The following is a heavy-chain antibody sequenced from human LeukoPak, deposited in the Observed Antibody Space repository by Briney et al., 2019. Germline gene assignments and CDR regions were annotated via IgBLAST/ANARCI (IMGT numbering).Heavy chain of an antibody. V-gene: IGHV3-23*01. D-gene: IGHD6-13*01. Sequence: GSLRLSCAASGFAFSSFAMSWVRQAPGKGLEWVSAISGSGGSTYYADSVKGRFTISRDNSKNTLYLQMNSLRAEDTAVYYCAKAGYSSSWYPVNAFDIWGQGTMVTVSS. J-gene: IGHJ3*02. CDR2: ISGSGGST. CDR1: GFAFSSFA. CDR3: AKAGYSSSWYPVNAFDI.